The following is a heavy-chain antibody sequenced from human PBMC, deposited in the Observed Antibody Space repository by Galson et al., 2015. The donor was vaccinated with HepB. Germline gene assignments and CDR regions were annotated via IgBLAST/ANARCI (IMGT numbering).Heavy chain of an antibody. CDR1: GFTFDDYA. V-gene: IGHV3-9*01. CDR2: ISWNSGSI. Sequence: SLRLSCAASGFTFDDYAMHWVRQAPGKGLEWVSGISWNSGSIGYADSVKGRFTISRDNAKNSLYLQMNSLRAEDTALYYCAKDIERRSPPKSDAFDIWGQGTMVTVSS. J-gene: IGHJ3*02. CDR3: AKDIERRSPPKSDAFDI.